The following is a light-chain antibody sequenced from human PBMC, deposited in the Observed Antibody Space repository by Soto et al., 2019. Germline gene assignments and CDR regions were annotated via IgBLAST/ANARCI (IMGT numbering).Light chain of an antibody. V-gene: IGKV3-15*01. CDR1: QSVSSN. J-gene: IGKJ5*01. Sequence: EIVMTQSPATLSVPPGEIDTLSGSASQSVSSNLAWYQQKPGQAPRLLIYGASTRATGIPARFSGSGSGTEFTLTISSLQSEDLAVYYGQQRSNWPPFTVGQGTRLEIK. CDR2: GAS. CDR3: QQRSNWPPFT.